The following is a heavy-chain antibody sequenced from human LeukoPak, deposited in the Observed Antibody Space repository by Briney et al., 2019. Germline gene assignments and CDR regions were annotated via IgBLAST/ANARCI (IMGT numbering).Heavy chain of an antibody. Sequence: GGSLRLSCAASGFTFSSYWMSWVRQAPGKGLEWVANIKQDGSEKFYVDSVEGRFTISRDNAKNSLYLQMNSLRAEDTAVYYCAREGFVVVTDPYWYFDLWGRGTLVTVSS. CDR1: GFTFSSYW. V-gene: IGHV3-7*05. D-gene: IGHD2-21*02. CDR2: IKQDGSEK. J-gene: IGHJ2*01. CDR3: AREGFVVVTDPYWYFDL.